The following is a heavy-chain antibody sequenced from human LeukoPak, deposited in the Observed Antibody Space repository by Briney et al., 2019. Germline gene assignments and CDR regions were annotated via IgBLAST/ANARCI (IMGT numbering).Heavy chain of an antibody. V-gene: IGHV1-69*13. CDR1: GGTFSSYA. CDR2: IIPIFGTA. D-gene: IGHD3-3*01. Sequence: SVKVSCKASGGTFSSYAISWVRQAPGQGLEWMGGIIPIFGTANYAQKFQSRVTITADESASTAYMELSSLRSEDTAVYYCARASNYDFWSGYYPIDYWGQGTLVTVSS. CDR3: ARASNYDFWSGYYPIDY. J-gene: IGHJ4*02.